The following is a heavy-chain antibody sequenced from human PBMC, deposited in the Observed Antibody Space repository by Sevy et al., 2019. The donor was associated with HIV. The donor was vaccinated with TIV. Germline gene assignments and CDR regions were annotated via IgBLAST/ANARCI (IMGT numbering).Heavy chain of an antibody. V-gene: IGHV3-23*01. CDR1: GFTFSSYA. J-gene: IGHJ4*02. Sequence: GGSPRLSCAAYGFTFSSYAMSWVRQAPGKGLEWVSAISGSGGSTYYADSVKGRFTISRDNSKNTLYLQMNSLRAEDTAVYYCAKAPRSGSFYYFDYWGQGTLVTVSS. CDR3: AKAPRSGSFYYFDY. D-gene: IGHD6-13*01. CDR2: ISGSGGST.